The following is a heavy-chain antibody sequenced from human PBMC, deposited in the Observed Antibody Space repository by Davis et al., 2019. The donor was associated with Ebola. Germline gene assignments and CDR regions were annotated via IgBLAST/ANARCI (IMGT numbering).Heavy chain of an antibody. CDR2: IWYDGSNK. D-gene: IGHD1-26*01. J-gene: IGHJ4*02. V-gene: IGHV3-33*01. CDR3: ARDGVGATIVLYYFDY. Sequence: PGGSLRLSCAASGFTFSSYDMHWVRQAPGKGLEWVAVIWYDGSNKYYADSVKGRFTISRDNSKNTLYLQMNSLRPEDTAVYYCARDGVGATIVLYYFDYWGQGTLVTVSS. CDR1: GFTFSSYD.